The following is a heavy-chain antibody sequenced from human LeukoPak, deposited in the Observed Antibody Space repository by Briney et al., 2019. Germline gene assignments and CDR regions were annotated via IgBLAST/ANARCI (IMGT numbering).Heavy chain of an antibody. CDR1: GYTLTSYG. Sequence: GASVKVSCEASGYTLTSYGISWVRQAPGQGLEWMGWISAYNGNTNYAQKIQGRVTMTTDTSTSTAYMELRSLRSDDTGVYYCARGTQLRYFDWLSGYGMDVWGQGTTVTVSS. CDR3: ARGTQLRYFDWLSGYGMDV. J-gene: IGHJ6*02. D-gene: IGHD3-9*01. V-gene: IGHV1-18*01. CDR2: ISAYNGNT.